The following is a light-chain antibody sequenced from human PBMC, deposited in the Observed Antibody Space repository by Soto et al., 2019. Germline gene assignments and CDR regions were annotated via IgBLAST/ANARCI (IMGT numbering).Light chain of an antibody. V-gene: IGKV1-9*01. J-gene: IGKJ3*01. CDR3: QQLNSFPIP. Sequence: IQLTQSPPSLSASVGDRVTITGRASQGISSFLAWYQQKPGKAPKLLIYGASTLQSGVPSRFSGSGSGTDFTLTIGSLQPVDFATYYCQQLNSFPIPFGPGTKVDIK. CDR1: QGISSF. CDR2: GAS.